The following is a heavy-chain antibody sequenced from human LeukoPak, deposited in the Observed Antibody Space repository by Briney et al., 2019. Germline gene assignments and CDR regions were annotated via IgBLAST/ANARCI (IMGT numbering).Heavy chain of an antibody. CDR2: IIPIFGTA. CDR3: ARVAAVAGTWVYFDY. V-gene: IGHV1-69*06. J-gene: IGHJ4*02. Sequence: GASVKVSCKASGGTFSSYAISWVRQAPGQGLEWMGGIIPIFGTANYAQKFQGRVTITADKSTSTAYMELSSLRSEDTAVYYCARVAAVAGTWVYFDYWGQGTLVTVSS. D-gene: IGHD6-19*01. CDR1: GGTFSSYA.